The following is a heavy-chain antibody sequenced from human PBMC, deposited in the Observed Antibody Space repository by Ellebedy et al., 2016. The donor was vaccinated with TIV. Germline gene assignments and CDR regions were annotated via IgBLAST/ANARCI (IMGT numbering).Heavy chain of an antibody. CDR2: IYSGGST. V-gene: IGHV3-53*01. J-gene: IGHJ4*02. CDR1: GFTVSSNY. CDR3: ARDGFGKRGYSYGFYY. Sequence: GGSLRLSCAASGFTVSSNYMSWVRQAPGKGLEWVSVIYSGGSTYYADSVKGRFTISRDNSKNTLYLQMNSLRAEDTAVYYCARDGFGKRGYSYGFYYWGQGTLVTVSS. D-gene: IGHD5-18*01.